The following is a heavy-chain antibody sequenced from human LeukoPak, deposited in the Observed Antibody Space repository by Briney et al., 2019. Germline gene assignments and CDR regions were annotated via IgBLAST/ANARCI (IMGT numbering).Heavy chain of an antibody. CDR2: IYNSGNT. Sequence: SETLSLTCTVSGGSTNNYYWTWIRQPPGKGLEWIGNIYNSGNTNYNPSLKSRVTISIDTSKNQFSLKVISVTAADTAIYYCARGPYSYDSSGAFDIWGQGTMVTVSS. V-gene: IGHV4-59*01. J-gene: IGHJ3*02. D-gene: IGHD3-22*01. CDR1: GGSTNNYY. CDR3: ARGPYSYDSSGAFDI.